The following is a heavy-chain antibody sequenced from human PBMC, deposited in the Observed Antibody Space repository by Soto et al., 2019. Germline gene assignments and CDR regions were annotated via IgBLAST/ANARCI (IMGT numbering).Heavy chain of an antibody. D-gene: IGHD6-13*01. Sequence: EVQLLESGGGLVQPGGSLRLSCAASGFTFTSYAMTWVRHAPGKGLEWVSSISSGSGGSTYYADSVKGRFTISRDNSRNTLYLQMNSLRAEDTAVYYCAKSSKGVSSWYFPLDYWGQGTLVTVSS. V-gene: IGHV3-23*01. CDR1: GFTFTSYA. CDR2: ISSGSGGST. J-gene: IGHJ4*02. CDR3: AKSSKGVSSWYFPLDY.